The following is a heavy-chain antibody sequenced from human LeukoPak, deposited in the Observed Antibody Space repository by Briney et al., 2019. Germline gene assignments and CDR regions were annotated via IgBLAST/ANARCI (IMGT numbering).Heavy chain of an antibody. CDR1: GFTFSSYS. J-gene: IGHJ4*02. D-gene: IGHD6-13*01. V-gene: IGHV3-21*01. CDR2: TSSSSSYI. CDR3: ARVDIAAAGDFDY. Sequence: SGGSLRLSCAASGFTFSSYSMNCVRQAPGKGLEWVSSTSSSSSYIYYADSVKGRFTISRDNAKNSLYLQMNSLRAEDTAVYYCARVDIAAAGDFDYWGQGTLVTVSS.